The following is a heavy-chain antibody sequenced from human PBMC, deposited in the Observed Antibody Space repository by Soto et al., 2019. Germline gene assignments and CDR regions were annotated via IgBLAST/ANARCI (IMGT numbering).Heavy chain of an antibody. D-gene: IGHD3-22*01. J-gene: IGHJ6*02. Sequence: SETLSLTCAVSGGSISSGGYSWSWIRQPPGKGLEWIGYIYHSGSTYYNPSLKSRVTISVDRSKNQFSLKLSSVTAADTAVYYCARGVGGYSDISGPEGIDVWCQGTTVT. CDR2: IYHSGST. CDR3: ARGVGGYSDISGPEGIDV. CDR1: GGSISSGGYS. V-gene: IGHV4-30-2*01.